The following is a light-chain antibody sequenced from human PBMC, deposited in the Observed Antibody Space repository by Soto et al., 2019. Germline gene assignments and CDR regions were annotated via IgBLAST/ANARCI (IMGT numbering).Light chain of an antibody. Sequence: DIQMTQSPSSLSASVGDRVTIACRASQNIFTYLSWYQQKQGKAPKLLIYAASSLQSGVPSRFSGTGSGTNFTLSISSIQPEDFATYSCQQTLSIPLTFGQGTKVGVK. V-gene: IGKV1-39*01. CDR1: QNIFTY. J-gene: IGKJ1*01. CDR3: QQTLSIPLT. CDR2: AAS.